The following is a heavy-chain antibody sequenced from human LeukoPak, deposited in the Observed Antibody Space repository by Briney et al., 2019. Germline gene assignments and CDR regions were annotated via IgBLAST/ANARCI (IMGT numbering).Heavy chain of an antibody. J-gene: IGHJ4*02. CDR1: GGSIGTNY. V-gene: IGHV4-59*01. CDR2: SSYSGSS. Sequence: SETLSLTCSVSGGSIGTNYWSWIRQVPGKGLDWIGYSSYSGSSNYNPSLKSRVTISVDTSKTQFSLYLNSVTAADTAVYYCARSDTHHIHSSSWHFDYWGQGTLVTVSS. D-gene: IGHD6-13*01. CDR3: ARSDTHHIHSSSWHFDY.